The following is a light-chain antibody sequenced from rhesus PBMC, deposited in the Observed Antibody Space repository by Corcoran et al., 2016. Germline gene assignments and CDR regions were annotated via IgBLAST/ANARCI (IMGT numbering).Light chain of an antibody. CDR2: YDT. V-gene: IGLV3-36*02. CDR3: QVWDNNREVL. CDR1: LLGNGV. J-gene: IGLJ2*01. Sequence: SYELTQPPSVSVSPGQTARITCGGGLLGNGVVNWYQQKPPQAPVVVIFYDTDRPSGIPERFSGSKSGNTATLTISGVEAGDEGDYYCQVWDNNREVLFGGGTRLTVL.